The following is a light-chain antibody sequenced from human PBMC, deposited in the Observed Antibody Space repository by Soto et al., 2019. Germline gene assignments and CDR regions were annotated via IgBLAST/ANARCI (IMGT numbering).Light chain of an antibody. CDR3: QQRSNWLSIT. J-gene: IGKJ5*01. Sequence: VLTPSPATLSLSPGERATLSCRASQSVSSYLAWYQQKPGQAPRLLIYDASNRATGIPARFSGSGSGTDFTLTISSLEPQDFAVYYCQQRSNWLSITFGQGTRLEIK. CDR2: DAS. V-gene: IGKV3-11*01. CDR1: QSVSSY.